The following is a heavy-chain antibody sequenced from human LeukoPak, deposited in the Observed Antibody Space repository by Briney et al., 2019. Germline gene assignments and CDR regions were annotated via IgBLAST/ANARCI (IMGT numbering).Heavy chain of an antibody. D-gene: IGHD4-17*01. CDR3: ARDRSPPSVYGDYADAFDI. V-gene: IGHV4-59*01. Sequence: SETLSLTCTVSGGSISSYYWSWIRQPPGKGLEWIGYIHYSGSTNYNPSLKSRVTISVDTSKNQFSLKLSSVTAADTAVYYCARDRSPPSVYGDYADAFDIWGQGTMVTVSS. J-gene: IGHJ3*02. CDR1: GGSISSYY. CDR2: IHYSGST.